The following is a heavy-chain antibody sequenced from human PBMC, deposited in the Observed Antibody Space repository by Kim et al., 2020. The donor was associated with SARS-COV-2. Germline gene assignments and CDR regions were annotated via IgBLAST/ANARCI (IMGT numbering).Heavy chain of an antibody. J-gene: IGHJ6*01. CDR1: GDSFSDYS. D-gene: IGHD1-7*01. Sequence: SETLSLTCTLSGDSFSDYSWTWIRQPPGKGLEWIGNIVNRGRTNYNPSLTSRVTISLDTYTNQFSLKLTSVTPADTAVYYCVRDRVIHPKVELRMTYY. CDR3: VRDRVIHPKVELRMTYY. V-gene: IGHV4-59*01. CDR2: IVNRGRT.